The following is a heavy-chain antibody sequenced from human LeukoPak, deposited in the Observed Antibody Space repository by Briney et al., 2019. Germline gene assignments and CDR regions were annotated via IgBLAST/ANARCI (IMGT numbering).Heavy chain of an antibody. Sequence: SETLSLTCAVYGGSFSGYYWSWIRQPPGKGLEWIGEINHSGSTNYNPSLKSRVTISVDTSKNQFSLKLSSVTAADTAVYYCARYYGDYGHYYYYYMDVWGKGTTVTISS. CDR2: INHSGST. CDR3: ARYYGDYGHYYYYYMDV. V-gene: IGHV4-34*01. D-gene: IGHD4-17*01. J-gene: IGHJ6*03. CDR1: GGSFSGYY.